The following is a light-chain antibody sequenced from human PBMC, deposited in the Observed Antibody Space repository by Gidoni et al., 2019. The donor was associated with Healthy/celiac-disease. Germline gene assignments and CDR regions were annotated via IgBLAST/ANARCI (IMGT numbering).Light chain of an antibody. V-gene: IGLV1-40*01. J-gene: IGLJ3*02. Sequence: QSVLTQPPSVSGAPGQRVTISCTGSSSNIGAGYDVHWYQQVPGTAPKPLIYDNSNRPSGVPDRFSGSKSGTAASLAITGLQAEDEADYYCQSYDSSLSAWVFGGGTKLTV. CDR3: QSYDSSLSAWV. CDR2: DNS. CDR1: SSNIGAGYD.